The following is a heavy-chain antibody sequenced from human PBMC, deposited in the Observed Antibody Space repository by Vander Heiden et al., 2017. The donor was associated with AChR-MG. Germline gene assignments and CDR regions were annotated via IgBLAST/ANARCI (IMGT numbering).Heavy chain of an antibody. J-gene: IGHJ5*02. CDR1: GGSISSSSYY. V-gene: IGHV4-39*01. CDR3: ARQAVAGNNWFDP. Sequence: LQLPESGPGLVKPSETLSLTCTVPGGSISSSSYYWGWIRQPPGKGLEWIGSIYYSGSTYYNPSLKSRVTISVDTSKNQFSLKLSSVTAADTAVYYCARQAVAGNNWFDPWGQGTLVTVSS. D-gene: IGHD6-19*01. CDR2: IYYSGST.